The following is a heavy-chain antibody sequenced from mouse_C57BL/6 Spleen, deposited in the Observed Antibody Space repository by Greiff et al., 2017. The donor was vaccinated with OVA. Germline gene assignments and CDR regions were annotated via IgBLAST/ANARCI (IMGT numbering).Heavy chain of an antibody. CDR3: ARRMVTSWFAD. D-gene: IGHD2-2*01. CDR2: ISSGSSTI. J-gene: IGHJ3*01. Sequence: VKLVESGGGLVKPGGSLKLSCAASGFTFSDYGMHWVRQAPEKGLEWVAYISSGSSTIYYADTVKGRFTISRDNAKITLFLQMTSLSSEDRAMYYCARRMVTSWFADGGQGTLVTVSA. V-gene: IGHV5-17*01. CDR1: GFTFSDYG.